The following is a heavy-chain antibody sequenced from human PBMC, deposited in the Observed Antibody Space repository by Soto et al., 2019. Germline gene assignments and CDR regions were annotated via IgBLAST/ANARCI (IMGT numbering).Heavy chain of an antibody. CDR2: IIPIFGTA. Sequence: QVQLVQSGAEVKKPGSSVKVSCKASGGTFSSYAISWVRQAPGQGLEWMGGIIPIFGTANYAQKFQGRVTITADESTSTAYMELSSLRSEDMAVYYCARDGDGDYVRDYYYYYYYGMDVWGQGTTVTVSS. CDR1: GGTFSSYA. V-gene: IGHV1-69*01. D-gene: IGHD4-17*01. CDR3: ARDGDGDYVRDYYYYYYYGMDV. J-gene: IGHJ6*02.